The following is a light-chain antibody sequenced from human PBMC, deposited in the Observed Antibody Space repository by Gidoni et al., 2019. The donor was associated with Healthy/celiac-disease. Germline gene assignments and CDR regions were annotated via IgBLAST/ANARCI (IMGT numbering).Light chain of an antibody. CDR3: MQALQTPLT. Sequence: DSVMTQSPLPLPVTPGEPASISCRSSQSLLHSNGYNYLDWYLQKPGQSPQLLIYLGSNRASGVPDRFSVSGSGTDFTLKISRVEAEDVGVYYCMQALQTPLTFGPGTKVDIK. J-gene: IGKJ3*01. V-gene: IGKV2-28*01. CDR1: QSLLHSNGYNY. CDR2: LGS.